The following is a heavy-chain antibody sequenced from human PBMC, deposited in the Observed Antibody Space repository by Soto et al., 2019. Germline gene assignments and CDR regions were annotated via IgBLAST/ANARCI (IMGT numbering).Heavy chain of an antibody. CDR1: GFTFSSYA. D-gene: IGHD6-19*01. J-gene: IGHJ4*02. Sequence: GGSLRLSCAASGFTFSSYAMSWVRQAPGKGLEWVSAISGSGGSTYYADSVKGRFTISRDNSKNTLYLQMNSLRAEDTAVYYCAKSVEYSSGWYNFDYWGQGTLVTVSS. CDR2: ISGSGGST. V-gene: IGHV3-23*01. CDR3: AKSVEYSSGWYNFDY.